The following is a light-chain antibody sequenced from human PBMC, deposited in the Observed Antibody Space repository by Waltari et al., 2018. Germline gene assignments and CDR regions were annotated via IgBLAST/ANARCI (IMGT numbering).Light chain of an antibody. CDR1: SSTIGAGYD. CDR2: GKN. J-gene: IGLJ2*01. Sequence: QSVLTQPPSVSGAPGQRVTISCTGSSSTIGAGYDVHWYQHLPGTAPKLLIYGKNNRPSGVPDRFSGSKSGTSASLAISGLQAEDEADYYCQSYDSSLSGVVFGGGTKLTVL. CDR3: QSYDSSLSGVV. V-gene: IGLV1-40*01.